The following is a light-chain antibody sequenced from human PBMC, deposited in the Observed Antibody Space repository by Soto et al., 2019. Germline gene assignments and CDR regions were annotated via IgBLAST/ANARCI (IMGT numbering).Light chain of an antibody. CDR2: GAS. J-gene: IGKJ4*01. Sequence: EIVLTQSPGTLSLSPGERATLSCRASQSVSSTYLAWYRQKPGQAPRLLIYGASSRATGIPARFSGSGSGTEFTLTISSLQSEDFAVYYCQQYYNWPPLTFGGGTKVHIK. CDR3: QQYYNWPPLT. CDR1: QSVSSTY. V-gene: IGKV3-15*01.